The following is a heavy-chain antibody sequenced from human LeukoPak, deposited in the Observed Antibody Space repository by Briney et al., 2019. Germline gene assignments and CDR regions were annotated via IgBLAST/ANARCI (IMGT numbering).Heavy chain of an antibody. CDR3: ARVRDYDSSGYYYNWFDP. CDR2: INPNSGGT. CDR1: GYTFTSYD. V-gene: IGHV1-2*02. J-gene: IGHJ5*02. D-gene: IGHD3-22*01. Sequence: ASVKVSCKASGYTFTSYDINWVRQAPGEGLEWMGWINPNSGGTNYAQKFQGRVTMTRDTSISTAYMELSRLRSDDTAVYYCARVRDYDSSGYYYNWFDPWGQGTLVTVSS.